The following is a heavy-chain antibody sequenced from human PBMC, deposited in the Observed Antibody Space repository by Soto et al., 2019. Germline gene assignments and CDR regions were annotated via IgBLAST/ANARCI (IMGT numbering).Heavy chain of an antibody. V-gene: IGHV4-59*08. CDR1: GGSISSYY. D-gene: IGHD4-17*01. Sequence: QVQLQESGPGLVKPSETLSLTCTVSGGSISSYYWSWIRQPPGKGLEWIGYIYYSGSTNYNPSLTRRVTISVDTSKNQFSLKLSSVTAADTAVYYCARHAPYGGNSAFDYWGQGTLVTVSS. CDR3: ARHAPYGGNSAFDY. CDR2: IYYSGST. J-gene: IGHJ4*02.